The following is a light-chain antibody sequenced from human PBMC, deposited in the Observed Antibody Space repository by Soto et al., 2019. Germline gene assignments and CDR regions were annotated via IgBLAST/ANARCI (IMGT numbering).Light chain of an antibody. V-gene: IGKV3-15*01. J-gene: IGKJ1*01. Sequence: EVVMTQSPDTLSVSPGERATLSCRASQSVSSNLAWYQQKPGQAPRLLIYSASTRATGIPARFSGSGSGTEFTLTISSLQSEDFAVYYCQQYYNWPPWTFGQGTKVEIK. CDR2: SAS. CDR1: QSVSSN. CDR3: QQYYNWPPWT.